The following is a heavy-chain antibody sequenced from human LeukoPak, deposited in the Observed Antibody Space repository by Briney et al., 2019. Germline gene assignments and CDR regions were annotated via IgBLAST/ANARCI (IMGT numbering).Heavy chain of an antibody. Sequence: SETLSLTCTVSGGSVSSGSYYWSWIRQPPGKGLEWIGCVSYTGSFNYNPSLMSRVTISVVTSKNQFSLKLSSVTAADTALYYCARYNWNDGFDPWGQGTLVTVSS. CDR1: GGSVSSGSYY. J-gene: IGHJ5*02. CDR3: ARYNWNDGFDP. D-gene: IGHD1-1*01. V-gene: IGHV4-61*01. CDR2: VSYTGSF.